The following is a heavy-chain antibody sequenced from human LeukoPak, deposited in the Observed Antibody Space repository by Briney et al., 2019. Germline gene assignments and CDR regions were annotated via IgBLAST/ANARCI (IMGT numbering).Heavy chain of an antibody. D-gene: IGHD3-22*01. CDR3: ARDPQNYYDSADAFDI. CDR2: ISISSSTM. J-gene: IGHJ3*02. V-gene: IGHV3-48*01. CDR1: GFIFSSFS. Sequence: GGSLRLSCAASGFIFSSFSMNWVRQAPGKGLEWISYISISSSTMYYADSVKGRFTISRDNAKNSLYLQMNSLRAEDTAVYYCARDPQNYYDSADAFDIWGQGTLVTVSS.